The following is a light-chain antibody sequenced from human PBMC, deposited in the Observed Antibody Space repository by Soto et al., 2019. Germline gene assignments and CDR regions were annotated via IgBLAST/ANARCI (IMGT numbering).Light chain of an antibody. CDR3: CSFAGSSTW. V-gene: IGLV2-23*01. J-gene: IGLJ3*02. CDR2: DDS. CDR1: SSDVGTYKP. Sequence: QSALTQPASVSGSLGQSITISCTGTSSDVGTYKPVSWYQQHPGKAPKVIIYDDSKRPSGVSNRFSGSKSGNTASLTISGLQAEDEADYYCCSFAGSSTWFGGGTKVTVL.